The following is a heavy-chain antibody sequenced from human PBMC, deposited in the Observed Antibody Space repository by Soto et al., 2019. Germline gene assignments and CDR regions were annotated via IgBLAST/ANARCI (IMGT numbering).Heavy chain of an antibody. CDR1: GFICSSYD. V-gene: IGHV3-23*01. Sequence: GGSLRISCAASGFICSSYDMSWVRQAPGKGLEWVSTILVGGSTHYEDSVKGRFTISRDRSKNTVYLQMNSLTAGDTAMYYCAKATATGGGAFDICGQGTMVTVSS. J-gene: IGHJ3*02. D-gene: IGHD2-8*02. CDR2: ILVGGST. CDR3: AKATATGGGAFDI.